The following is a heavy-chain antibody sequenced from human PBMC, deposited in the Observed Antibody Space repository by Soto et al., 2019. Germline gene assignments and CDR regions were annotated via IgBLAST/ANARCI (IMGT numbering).Heavy chain of an antibody. Sequence: SETLSLTCAVYGGSFSGYYWSWIRQPPGKGLEWIGEINHSGSTNYNPSLKSRVTISVDTSKNQFSLKLSSVTAADTAVYYCAIGRPYYVFWSGYLDWGQGTLVTVSS. CDR2: INHSGST. V-gene: IGHV4-34*01. CDR3: AIGRPYYVFWSGYLD. CDR1: GGSFSGYY. J-gene: IGHJ4*02. D-gene: IGHD3-3*01.